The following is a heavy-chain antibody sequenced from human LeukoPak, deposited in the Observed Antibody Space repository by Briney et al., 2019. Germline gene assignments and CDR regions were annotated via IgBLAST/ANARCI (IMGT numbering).Heavy chain of an antibody. Sequence: SETLSLTCTVSGGSISSYYWSWIRQPPGKGLEWIGYIYYSGSTNYNPSLKSRVTISVDTSKNQFFLKLSSVTAADTAVYYCARAGKGVRNWFDPWGQGTLLTVSS. J-gene: IGHJ5*02. D-gene: IGHD1-14*01. V-gene: IGHV4-59*01. CDR2: IYYSGST. CDR1: GGSISSYY. CDR3: ARAGKGVRNWFDP.